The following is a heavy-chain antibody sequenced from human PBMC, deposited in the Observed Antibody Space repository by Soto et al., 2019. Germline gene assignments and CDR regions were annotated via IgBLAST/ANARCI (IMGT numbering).Heavy chain of an antibody. V-gene: IGHV3-30-3*01. Sequence: GGSLRLSCAASGFTFSSYAMHWVRQAPGKGLEWVAVISYDGSNKYYADSVKGRFTISRDNSKNTLYLQMNSLRAEDTAVYYCAKVRNYGNFDYWGQGTLVTVSS. J-gene: IGHJ4*02. D-gene: IGHD3-10*01. CDR2: ISYDGSNK. CDR3: AKVRNYGNFDY. CDR1: GFTFSSYA.